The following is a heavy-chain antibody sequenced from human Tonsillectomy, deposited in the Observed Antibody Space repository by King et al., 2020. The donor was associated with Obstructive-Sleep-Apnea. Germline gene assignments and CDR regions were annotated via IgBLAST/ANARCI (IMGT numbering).Heavy chain of an antibody. CDR3: ASRITMVRGVIIAFDY. CDR1: GYSISSGYY. V-gene: IGHV4-38-2*02. D-gene: IGHD3-10*01. Sequence: QLQESGPGLVKPSETLSLTCTVSGYSISSGYYWGWIRQPPGKGLEWIGSIYHSGSTYYNPSLTSRVTISVDTSKNQFSLKLSSVTAADTAVYYCASRITMVRGVIIAFDYWGQGTLVTVSS. J-gene: IGHJ4*02. CDR2: IYHSGST.